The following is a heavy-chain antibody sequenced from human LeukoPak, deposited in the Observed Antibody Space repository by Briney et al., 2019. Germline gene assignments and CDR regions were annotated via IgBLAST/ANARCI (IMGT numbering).Heavy chain of an antibody. J-gene: IGHJ4*02. CDR2: IKQDGSER. CDR3: ARGPSGGNGFSY. V-gene: IGHV3-7*04. CDR1: GFTFSSYW. D-gene: IGHD2-15*01. Sequence: GGSLRLSCAASGFTFSSYWMSWVRQAPGKGLEWVANIKQDGSERYYVDSVKGRFTISRDNAKNSVYVQMNSLRAVDTAVYYCARGPSGGNGFSYWGLGTLVTVSS.